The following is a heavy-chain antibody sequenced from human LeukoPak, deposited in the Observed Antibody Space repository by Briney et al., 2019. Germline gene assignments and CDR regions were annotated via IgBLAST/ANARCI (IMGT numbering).Heavy chain of an antibody. CDR1: GFSFSTHA. CDR2: IKQDGSEK. V-gene: IGHV3-7*01. CDR3: ARAAAGTFDY. J-gene: IGHJ4*02. Sequence: GGTLRLSCAASGFSFSTHAMGWVRQAPGKGLEWVANIKQDGSEKYYVDSVKGRFTISRDNAKNSLYLQMNSLRAEDTAVYYCARAAAGTFDYWGQGTLVTVSS. D-gene: IGHD6-13*01.